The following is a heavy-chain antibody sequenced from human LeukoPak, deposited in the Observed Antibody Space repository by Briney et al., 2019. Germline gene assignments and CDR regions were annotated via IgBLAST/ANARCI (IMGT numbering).Heavy chain of an antibody. Sequence: GGSLRLSCAASGFTFSNYNMNWVRQAPGKGLEWVSYISGSSSSIYYADSVKGRLTISRDNAKNSLYLQMSSLRAEDTAVYYCARPGPYWYFDLWGRGTLVTVSS. CDR3: ARPGPYWYFDL. V-gene: IGHV3-48*01. CDR2: ISGSSSSI. CDR1: GFTFSNYN. J-gene: IGHJ2*01.